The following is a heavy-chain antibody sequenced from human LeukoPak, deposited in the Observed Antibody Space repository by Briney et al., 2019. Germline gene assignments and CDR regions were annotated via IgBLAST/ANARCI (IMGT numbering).Heavy chain of an antibody. V-gene: IGHV1-69*04. J-gene: IGHJ6*02. D-gene: IGHD6-19*01. CDR1: GGTFSSYA. Sequence: GASVKVSCKASGGTFSSYAISWVRQAPGQGLEWMGRIIPILGIANYAQKFQGRVTITADKSTSTAYMELSSLRSEDTAVYYCARDGSGKYGMDVWGQGTTVTVSS. CDR3: ARDGSGKYGMDV. CDR2: IIPILGIA.